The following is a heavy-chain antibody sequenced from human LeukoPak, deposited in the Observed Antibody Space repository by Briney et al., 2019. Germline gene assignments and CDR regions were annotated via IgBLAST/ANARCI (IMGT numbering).Heavy chain of an antibody. J-gene: IGHJ4*02. CDR3: ARADFYYDSSGPTYYFDY. V-gene: IGHV4-39*07. CDR1: GGSISSSSYY. D-gene: IGHD3-22*01. CDR2: IYYSGST. Sequence: SETLSLTCTVSGGSISSSSYYWGWIRQPPGKGLEWIGSIYYSGSTYYNPSLKSRVTISVDTSKNQFSLKLSSVTAADTAVYYCARADFYYDSSGPTYYFDYWGQGTLVTVSS.